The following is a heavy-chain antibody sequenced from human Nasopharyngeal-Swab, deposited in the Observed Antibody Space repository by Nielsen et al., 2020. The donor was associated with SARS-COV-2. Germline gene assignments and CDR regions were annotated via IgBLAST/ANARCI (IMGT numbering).Heavy chain of an antibody. V-gene: IGHV4-59*01. CDR3: ARETPIVGANWFDP. J-gene: IGHJ5*02. Sequence: WIRQPPGKGLEWIGYIYYSGSTNYNPSLKSRVTISVDTSKNQFSLKLSSVTAADTAVYYCARETPIVGANWFDPWGQGILVTVSS. D-gene: IGHD1-26*01. CDR2: IYYSGST.